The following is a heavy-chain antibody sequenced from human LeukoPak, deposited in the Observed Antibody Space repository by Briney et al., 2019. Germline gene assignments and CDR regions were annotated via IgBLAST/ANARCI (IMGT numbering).Heavy chain of an antibody. CDR2: IIPIFGTA. Sequence: SVTVSCKASGGTFSSYAISWVRQAPGQGLEWMGGIIPIFGTANYAQKFQGRVTITADESTSTAYMELSSLRSEDTAVYYCANPKLSAAGAQVGAFDIWGQGTMVTVSS. CDR1: GGTFSSYA. J-gene: IGHJ3*02. D-gene: IGHD6-13*01. CDR3: ANPKLSAAGAQVGAFDI. V-gene: IGHV1-69*13.